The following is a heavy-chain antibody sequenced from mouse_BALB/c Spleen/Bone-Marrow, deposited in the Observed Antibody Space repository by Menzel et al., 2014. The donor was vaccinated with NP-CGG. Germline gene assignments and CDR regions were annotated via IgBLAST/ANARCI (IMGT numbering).Heavy chain of an antibody. Sequence: EVKLMESGAELVKPGASVKLSCTASGFNIKDTYMHWVKQRPEQGLEWIGRIDPANGNTKYDPKFQGKATITVDTSSNTAYLQLSSLTSEDTAVYYCASYRYAWYFDVWGAGTPVTVSS. D-gene: IGHD2-14*01. CDR3: ASYRYAWYFDV. V-gene: IGHV14-3*02. CDR1: GFNIKDTY. CDR2: IDPANGNT. J-gene: IGHJ1*01.